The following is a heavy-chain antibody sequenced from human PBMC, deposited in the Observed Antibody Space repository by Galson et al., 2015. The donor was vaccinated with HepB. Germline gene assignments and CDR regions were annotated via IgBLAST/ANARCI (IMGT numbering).Heavy chain of an antibody. CDR1: GFTFNSYI. Sequence: SLRLSCAASGFTFNSYIIHWVRQAPGKGLEYVSTISSNGVSTYYADSVKGRFTISRDNSKNTLTLQMGSLRVEDMAVYYCARSVPLRDGYTWTGLDYWGQGILVTVSS. CDR3: ARSVPLRDGYTWTGLDY. CDR2: ISSNGVST. V-gene: IGHV3-64*02. J-gene: IGHJ4*02. D-gene: IGHD5-24*01.